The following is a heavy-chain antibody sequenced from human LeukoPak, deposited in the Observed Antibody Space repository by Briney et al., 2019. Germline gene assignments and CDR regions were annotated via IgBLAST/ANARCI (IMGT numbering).Heavy chain of an antibody. J-gene: IGHJ4*02. D-gene: IGHD4-11*01. CDR1: GGSISTSSYY. CDR2: IFYSGST. CDR3: AREGGLQQHFDY. Sequence: SETLSLTCTVSGGSISTSSYYWGWVRQPPGKGLEWIGNIFYSGSTYYSPSLKSRVTISLDTSKNQFSLKLSSVTAADTAVYYCAREGGLQQHFDYWGQGTLVTVSS. V-gene: IGHV4-39*07.